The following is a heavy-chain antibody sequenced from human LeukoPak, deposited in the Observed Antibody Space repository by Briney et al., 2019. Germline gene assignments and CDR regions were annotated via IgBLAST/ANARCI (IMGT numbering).Heavy chain of an antibody. J-gene: IGHJ4*02. CDR3: TRVGRPIYDY. D-gene: IGHD3-10*01. CDR1: GFTFSNYW. Sequence: GGSLRLSCAVSGFTFSNYWKHWVRQAPGKGLVWVSRINSDGSSTNYADSVKGRFTISRDNTKNTLYLQMNSLSAEDTAVYFCTRVGRPIYDYWGQGTLVTVSS. V-gene: IGHV3-74*01. CDR2: INSDGSST.